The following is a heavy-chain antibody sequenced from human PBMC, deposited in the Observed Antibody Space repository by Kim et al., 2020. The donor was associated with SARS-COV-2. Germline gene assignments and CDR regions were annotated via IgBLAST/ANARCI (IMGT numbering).Heavy chain of an antibody. V-gene: IGHV3-23*01. J-gene: IGHJ4*02. Sequence: YADSVEGRCTISSENSKNTLYLQMNSLRAEYPAVYYCAITVEMATIPLDYWGQGTLVTVSS. CDR3: AITVEMATIPLDY. D-gene: IGHD5-12*01.